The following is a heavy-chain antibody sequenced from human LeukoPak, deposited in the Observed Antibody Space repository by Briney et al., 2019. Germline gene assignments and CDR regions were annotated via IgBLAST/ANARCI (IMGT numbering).Heavy chain of an antibody. Sequence: PSKTLSLTCAVYGGSFTDYYWSWLPQPPGKGLEWIGEISHSGGTNCNPSLESRVTISIDTSNYQFSLKLSSVTAADTAVYYCARGSRLPLDYWDQGSLVTVSS. CDR2: ISHSGGT. CDR3: ARGSRLPLDY. D-gene: IGHD4-11*01. J-gene: IGHJ4*02. V-gene: IGHV4-34*01. CDR1: GGSFTDYY.